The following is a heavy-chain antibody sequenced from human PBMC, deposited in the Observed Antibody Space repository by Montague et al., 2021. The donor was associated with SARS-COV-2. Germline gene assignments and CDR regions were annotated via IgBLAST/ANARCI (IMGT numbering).Heavy chain of an antibody. Sequence: TLSLTCNVSGGSMISGGYYWSWIRQPPGKGLEWIGYVYSGGTTYYNPSLKSRVTISEDMSKNQFSLRLTSVTAADTAVYYCARGRTVTTFYYYYYYGMDVWGQGTTVTVSS. V-gene: IGHV4-31*03. CDR2: VYSGGTT. J-gene: IGHJ6*02. CDR3: ARGRTVTTFYYYYYYGMDV. D-gene: IGHD4-17*01. CDR1: GGSMISGGYY.